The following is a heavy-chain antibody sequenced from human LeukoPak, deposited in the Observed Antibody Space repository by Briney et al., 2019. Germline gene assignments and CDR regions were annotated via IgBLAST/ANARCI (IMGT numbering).Heavy chain of an antibody. CDR2: ISAYNGNT. CDR1: GYTFTSYG. D-gene: IGHD6-13*01. J-gene: IGHJ3*02. Sequence: ASVKVSCKASGYTFTSYGISWVRQAPGQGLEWMGWISAYNGNTNYAQKFQGRVTISRDTSTNTAYMELSGLRSDDTAVYYCARADHNSWNAFDIWGQGTVVTVSS. CDR3: ARADHNSWNAFDI. V-gene: IGHV1-18*01.